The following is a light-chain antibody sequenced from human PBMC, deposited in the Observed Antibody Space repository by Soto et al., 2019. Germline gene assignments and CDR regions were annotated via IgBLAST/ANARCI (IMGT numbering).Light chain of an antibody. V-gene: IGKV4-1*01. Sequence: DTVMTQSPDSLAVSLGERATINCKSSQSVLYSSDNKNYLAWYQQKPGQPPKLLIYWASTRESGVPERFSGGGSGTDFTLTISSLQAEDVAVYYCQQYYTSITFGQGTRLEIK. CDR1: QSVLYSSDNKNY. CDR3: QQYYTSIT. J-gene: IGKJ5*01. CDR2: WAS.